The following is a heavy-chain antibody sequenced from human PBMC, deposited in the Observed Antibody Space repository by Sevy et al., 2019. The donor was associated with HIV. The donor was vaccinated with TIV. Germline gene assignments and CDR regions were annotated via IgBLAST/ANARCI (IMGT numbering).Heavy chain of an antibody. V-gene: IGHV3-21*01. Sequence: GGSLRLSCAASGFTFSSYSMNWVRQAPGKGLEWVSSISSSSSYIYYADPVKGRFTLSRDNAKNSLYLKMNSLRAEDMTVYYCARFEDIVVVPAAMQGIAYYYGMDVWGQGTTVTVSS. CDR1: GFTFSSYS. CDR3: ARFEDIVVVPAAMQGIAYYYGMDV. D-gene: IGHD2-2*01. CDR2: ISSSSSYI. J-gene: IGHJ6*02.